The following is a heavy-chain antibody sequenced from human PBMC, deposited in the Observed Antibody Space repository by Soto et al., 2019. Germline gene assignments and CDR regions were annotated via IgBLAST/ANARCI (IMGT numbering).Heavy chain of an antibody. CDR1: GFTFSRSG. V-gene: IGHV3-48*02. CDR3: ARVRGDYGGYRDAFDL. Sequence: EVQLVESGGGLVQPGGSLRLSCAASGFTFSRSGMHWVRQAPGKGLEWLSYISTSSSTIKYADSVKGRFTISRDNAKNSLYLQMNSLRDEDTAMYYCARVRGDYGGYRDAFDLGGQGTQVTVSS. CDR2: ISTSSSTI. J-gene: IGHJ3*01. D-gene: IGHD4-17*01.